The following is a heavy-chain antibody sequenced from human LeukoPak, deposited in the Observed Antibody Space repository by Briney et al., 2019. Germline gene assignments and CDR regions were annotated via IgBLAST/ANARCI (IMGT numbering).Heavy chain of an antibody. D-gene: IGHD3-10*02. CDR2: ISGSSSTI. J-gene: IGHJ6*04. CDR3: AELGITMIGGV. Sequence: PGGSLRLSCAGSGFTFSSYAMNWVRQAPGKGLEWVSSISGSSSTIYYADSVKGRFTISRDNAKNSLYLQMNSLRAEDTAVYYCAELGITMIGGVWGKGTTVTISS. V-gene: IGHV3-48*03. CDR1: GFTFSSYA.